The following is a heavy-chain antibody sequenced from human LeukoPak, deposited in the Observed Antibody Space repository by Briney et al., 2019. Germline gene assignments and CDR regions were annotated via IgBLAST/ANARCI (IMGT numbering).Heavy chain of an antibody. V-gene: IGHV1-18*01. Sequence: GASVKVSCKASGYTFTTYGFIWVRQAPGQGLEWMGWISTYNGNTNYAQKFQGRVTMTTDTSTSTAYMELRSLRSDDTAVYYCARDPWAAPYSHRPPFDYWGQGTLVTVSS. J-gene: IGHJ4*02. D-gene: IGHD2-15*01. CDR1: GYTFTTYG. CDR2: ISTYNGNT. CDR3: ARDPWAAPYSHRPPFDY.